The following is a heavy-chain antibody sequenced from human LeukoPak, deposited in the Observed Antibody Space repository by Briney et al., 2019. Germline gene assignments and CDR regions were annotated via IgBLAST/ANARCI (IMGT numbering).Heavy chain of an antibody. D-gene: IGHD3-10*01. CDR1: GFNFNSYS. Sequence: GGSLRLSCVASGFNFNSYSMHWVRQAPGKGLEWLAVISYDGSNPYYADSVRGRFTISRDNSNNALYLQMNSLRAEDTAVYYCARDFRGYFDYWGQGTLVTVSS. V-gene: IGHV3-30*04. J-gene: IGHJ4*02. CDR2: ISYDGSNP. CDR3: ARDFRGYFDY.